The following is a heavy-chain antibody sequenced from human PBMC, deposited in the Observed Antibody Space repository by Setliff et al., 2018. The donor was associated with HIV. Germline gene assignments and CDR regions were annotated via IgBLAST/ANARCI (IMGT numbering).Heavy chain of an antibody. CDR1: GGFISTGGYS. CDR2: IDHSGNT. CDR3: ARHSPSDY. J-gene: IGHJ4*02. V-gene: IGHV4-30-2*01. Sequence: PSETLSLTCTVSGGFISTGGYSWSWLRQPPGKGLEWIGYIDHSGNTYYNQSLKSRVSISVDRSKNHFSLRLSSVTAADTAVYYCARHSPSDYWGQGTLVTVSS.